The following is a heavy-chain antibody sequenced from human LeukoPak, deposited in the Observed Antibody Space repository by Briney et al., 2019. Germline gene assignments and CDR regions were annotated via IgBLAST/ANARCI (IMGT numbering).Heavy chain of an antibody. Sequence: SETLSLTCTVSGGSISSSSYYWGWIRQPPGKGLEWIGSIYYSGSTYYNPSLKSRVTISVDTSKNQFSLKLSSVTAADTAVYYCARDRMIAARLIDYWGQGTLVTVSS. CDR3: ARDRMIAARLIDY. D-gene: IGHD6-6*01. CDR1: GGSISSSSYY. J-gene: IGHJ4*02. CDR2: IYYSGST. V-gene: IGHV4-39*07.